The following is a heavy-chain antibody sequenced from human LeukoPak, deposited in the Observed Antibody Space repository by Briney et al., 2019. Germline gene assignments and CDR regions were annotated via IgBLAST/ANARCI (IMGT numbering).Heavy chain of an antibody. J-gene: IGHJ3*02. CDR3: ARHGKNDAFDI. Sequence: SETLSLTCTVSGYSISSGYYWGWIRQPPGKGLEWIGSIYYSGSTYYNPSLKSRVTISVDTSKNQFSLKLSSVTAADTAVYYCARHGKNDAFDIWGQGTMVTVSS. CDR1: GYSISSGYY. D-gene: IGHD4-23*01. V-gene: IGHV4-38-2*02. CDR2: IYYSGST.